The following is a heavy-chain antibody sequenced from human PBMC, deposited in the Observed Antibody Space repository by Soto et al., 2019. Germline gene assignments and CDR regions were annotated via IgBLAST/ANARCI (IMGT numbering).Heavy chain of an antibody. CDR2: IYSSGSP. CDR1: GVSISNYY. CDR3: AIGSGWQDMDY. J-gene: IGHJ4*02. D-gene: IGHD6-19*01. Sequence: SETLSLTCTVSGVSISNYYWFWIRQPAGKGLEWIGRIYSSGSPDYNPSLKSRVTMSADTSKNQFSLRLHSLTAADTAVYYCAIGSGWQDMDYWGQGTLVTVSA. V-gene: IGHV4-4*07.